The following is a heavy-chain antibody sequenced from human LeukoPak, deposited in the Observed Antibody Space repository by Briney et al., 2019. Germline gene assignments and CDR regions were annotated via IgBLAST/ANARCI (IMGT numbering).Heavy chain of an antibody. Sequence: ASVKVSCKASGYTFTGYYMHWVRQAPGQWLEWMGWINPNSGGTNYAQKFQGRVTMTRDTSISTAYMELSRLRSDDTAVYYCARGASGVYTVTTSWFDPWGQGTLVTVSS. CDR3: ARGASGVYTVTTSWFDP. CDR1: GYTFTGYY. CDR2: INPNSGGT. V-gene: IGHV1-2*02. J-gene: IGHJ5*02. D-gene: IGHD4-17*01.